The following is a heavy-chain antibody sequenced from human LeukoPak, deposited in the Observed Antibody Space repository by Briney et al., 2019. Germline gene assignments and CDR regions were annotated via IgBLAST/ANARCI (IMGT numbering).Heavy chain of an antibody. D-gene: IGHD5-24*01. J-gene: IGHJ5*02. CDR1: GGSISSYY. CDR3: ARDRGGYDP. CDR2: IYYSGST. V-gene: IGHV4-59*01. Sequence: SETLSLTCTVSGGSISSYYWSWIRQPPGKGLEWIGYIYYSGSTNYNPSLKSRVTISVDTSKNQFSLKLSSVTAADTAVYYCARDRGGYDPWGQGTLVTVSS.